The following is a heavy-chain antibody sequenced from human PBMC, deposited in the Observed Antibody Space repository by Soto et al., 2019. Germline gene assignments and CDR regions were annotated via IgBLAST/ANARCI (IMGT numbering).Heavy chain of an antibody. CDR2: ISYDGSNK. CDR1: GFSFSSYG. D-gene: IGHD6-19*01. J-gene: IGHJ4*02. V-gene: IGHV3-30*18. CDR3: AKGGRQWLVTSDFNY. Sequence: GGSLRLSCAASGFSFSSYGMHWVRQAPGKGLEWVALISYDGSNKYYADSVKGRFTISRDNSKNTLYLQMTSLRAEDTAVYYCAKGGRQWLVTSDFNYWGQGALVTVSS.